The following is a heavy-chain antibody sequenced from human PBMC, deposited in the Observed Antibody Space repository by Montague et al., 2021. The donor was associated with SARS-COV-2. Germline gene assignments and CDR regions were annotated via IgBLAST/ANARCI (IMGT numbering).Heavy chain of an antibody. CDR1: FGSVKNYF. D-gene: IGHD6-13*01. CDR3: AGAFGSSFDF. Sequence: SETLSLTCTVSFGSVKNYFWSWIRQPVGKGLEWIGRIFVTGGTKYTPSLKSRVTMSLDTSKNQFFLKLRSVTAADTAIYYCAGAFGSSFDFWGQGILVAVSS. V-gene: IGHV4-4*07. CDR2: IFVTGGT. J-gene: IGHJ4*02.